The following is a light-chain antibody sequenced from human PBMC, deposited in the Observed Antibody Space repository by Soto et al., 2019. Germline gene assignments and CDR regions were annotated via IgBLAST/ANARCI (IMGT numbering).Light chain of an antibody. V-gene: IGKV3-15*01. CDR3: QQYKYWPRT. CDR1: QGVSSN. Sequence: EIVMTQSPATLSVSPGARATLACRSSQGVSSNVAWYRQKPGQSTRVLNYGASTRATGIPAWCSSSGSGTEFTLTISSLQSEDFAVYCCQQYKYWPRTFGQGTKVDIK. CDR2: GAS. J-gene: IGKJ1*01.